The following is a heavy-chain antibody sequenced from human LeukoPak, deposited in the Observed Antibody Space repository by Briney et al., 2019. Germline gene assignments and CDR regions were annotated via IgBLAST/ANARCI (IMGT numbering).Heavy chain of an antibody. V-gene: IGHV4-4*07. J-gene: IGHJ4*02. D-gene: IGHD6-13*01. CDR1: GGSISSYY. CDR2: IYNSGST. Sequence: SETLSHTCTVPGGSISSYYWSWIRQPAGKGLEWIGHIYNSGSTNYNPSLKGRVTMSVATSKNQFSLHLSSVTAADTAVYSCARSAFLVTAPGLYYFDYWGQGTLVAVSS. CDR3: ARSAFLVTAPGLYYFDY.